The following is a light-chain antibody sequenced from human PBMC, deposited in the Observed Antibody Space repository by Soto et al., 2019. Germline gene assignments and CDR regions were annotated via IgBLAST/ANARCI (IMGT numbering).Light chain of an antibody. CDR1: SSDVGGYKY. V-gene: IGLV2-8*01. Sequence: QFVLTQPPSASGSPGQSVTISCTGTSSDVGGYKYVSWYQQHPGKAPKLMIYEVSKRPSGVPDRFSGSKSGNTASLTVSGLQAEDEADYYCSSYAGSNNWVFGGGTKVTVL. CDR3: SSYAGSNNWV. J-gene: IGLJ3*02. CDR2: EVS.